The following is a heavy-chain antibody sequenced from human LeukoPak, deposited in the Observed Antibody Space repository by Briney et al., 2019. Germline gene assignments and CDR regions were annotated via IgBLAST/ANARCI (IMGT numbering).Heavy chain of an antibody. J-gene: IGHJ4*02. Sequence: GGSLRLSCAASGFTFSRYWMSWVRQAPGKGLEWVANIKQDGSERYYVDSVKGRFAISRDNAKNSLYLQMNSLRDEDTAVYYCARSYSFDYWGQGTLVTVSS. CDR1: GFTFSRYW. D-gene: IGHD2-21*01. V-gene: IGHV3-7*02. CDR2: IKQDGSER. CDR3: ARSYSFDY.